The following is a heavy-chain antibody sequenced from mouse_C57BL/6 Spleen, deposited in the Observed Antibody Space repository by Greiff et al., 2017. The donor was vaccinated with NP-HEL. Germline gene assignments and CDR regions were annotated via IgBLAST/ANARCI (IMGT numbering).Heavy chain of an antibody. J-gene: IGHJ4*01. V-gene: IGHV1-18*01. Sequence: EVQLQQSGPELVKPGASVKIPCKASGYTFTDYNMDWVKQSHGKSLEWIGDINPNNGGTIYNQKFKGKATLTVDKSSSTAYMERRSLTSEDTAVYYCERKELRVGYAMDYWGQGTSVTVSS. CDR2: INPNNGGT. CDR3: ERKELRVGYAMDY. CDR1: GYTFTDYN. D-gene: IGHD1-1*01.